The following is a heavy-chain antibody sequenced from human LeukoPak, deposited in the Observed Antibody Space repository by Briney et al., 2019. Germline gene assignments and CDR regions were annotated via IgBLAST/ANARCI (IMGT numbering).Heavy chain of an antibody. Sequence: SGPTLVNPTQTLTLTRTFSRVALSTSGRGGGGIRQPPAKALEWLARIDLDEEKYYSRSLNTRLTSSEDRSKNQRDLTVTHLEPVDTGKYYWARNDRVLLERLDYWGQGTPVTVSS. CDR3: ARNDRVLLERLDY. CDR1: RVALSTSGRG. J-gene: IGHJ4*02. D-gene: IGHD3-3*01. CDR2: IDLDEEK. V-gene: IGHV2-70*09.